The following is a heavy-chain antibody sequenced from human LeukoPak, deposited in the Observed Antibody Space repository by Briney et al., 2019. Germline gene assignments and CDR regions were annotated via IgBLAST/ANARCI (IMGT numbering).Heavy chain of an antibody. CDR3: ARDISSGWYFDY. CDR2: MNWNGGST. CDR1: GFTFDDYG. D-gene: IGHD6-19*01. J-gene: IGHJ4*02. Sequence: GASLRLSCAVSGFTFDDYGMSWVRQAPGKGLEWVSGMNWNGGSTGYVDSVKGRFTISRDNAKNSLHLQMNSLRAEDTALYYCARDISSGWYFDYWGQGTLVTVSS. V-gene: IGHV3-20*04.